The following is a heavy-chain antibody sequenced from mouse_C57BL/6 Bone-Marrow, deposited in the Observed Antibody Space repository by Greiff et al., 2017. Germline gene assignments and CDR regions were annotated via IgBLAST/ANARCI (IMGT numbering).Heavy chain of an antibody. CDR2: IYTRSGNT. Sequence: VQLQQSGAELARPGASVKLSCTASGYTFTSYGISWVKQRTGQGLEWIGEIYTRSGNTYYNEKFKGKATLTADKSSSTAYMELRSRTSEDSAVYCCARRGDWAWFAYWGQGTLVTVSA. CDR1: GYTFTSYG. CDR3: ARRGDWAWFAY. J-gene: IGHJ3*01. D-gene: IGHD4-1*01. V-gene: IGHV1-81*01.